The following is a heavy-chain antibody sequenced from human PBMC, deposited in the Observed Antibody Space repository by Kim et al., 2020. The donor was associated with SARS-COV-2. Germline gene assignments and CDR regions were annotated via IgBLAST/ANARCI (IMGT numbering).Heavy chain of an antibody. D-gene: IGHD6-19*01. CDR1: GFTFSRYG. V-gene: IGHV3-74*01. CDR3: ASGFGYSSGWYNWFDC. Sequence: GGSLRLSCAASGFTFSRYGMNWVRQVPGKGLEWVSSNNSDGSSTNYADSVKGRFTISRDNSKNTLYLQMNSLRAEDTAVYYCASGFGYSSGWYNWFDCWGQGTLVTVSS. J-gene: IGHJ5*01. CDR2: NNSDGSST.